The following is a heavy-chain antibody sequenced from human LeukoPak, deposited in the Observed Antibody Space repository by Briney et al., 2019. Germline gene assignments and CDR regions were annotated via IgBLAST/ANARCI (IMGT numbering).Heavy chain of an antibody. Sequence: GGSLRLSCAASGFTFSSYWMSWVRQAPGKGLEWVANIKQDGSEKYYVDSVKGRFTISRDKAKNSLYLQMNSMRAEDTAVYYCARFSNYDILTGYFDLDYWGQGTLVTVSS. J-gene: IGHJ4*02. D-gene: IGHD3-9*01. CDR3: ARFSNYDILTGYFDLDY. CDR2: IKQDGSEK. CDR1: GFTFSSYW. V-gene: IGHV3-7*01.